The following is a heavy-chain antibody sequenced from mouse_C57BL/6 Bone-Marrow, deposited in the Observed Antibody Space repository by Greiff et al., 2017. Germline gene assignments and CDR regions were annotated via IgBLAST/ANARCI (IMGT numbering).Heavy chain of an antibody. CDR1: GYAFSSYW. J-gene: IGHJ2*01. D-gene: IGHD3-2*01. V-gene: IGHV1-80*01. CDR3: ARDSSLLVLDY. Sequence: QVQLQQSGAELVKPGASVKISCKASGYAFSSYWMNWVKQRPGKGLEWIGQIYPGDGDTNYNGKFKGKATLTADKSSSTAYMQLSSLTSEDSAVYFCARDSSLLVLDYWGQGTTLTVSS. CDR2: IYPGDGDT.